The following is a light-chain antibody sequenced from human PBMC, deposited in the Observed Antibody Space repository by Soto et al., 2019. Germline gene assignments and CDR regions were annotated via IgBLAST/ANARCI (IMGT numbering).Light chain of an antibody. V-gene: IGKV3-20*01. CDR3: QQYNSMWT. CDR2: GAS. J-gene: IGKJ1*01. CDR1: QSVSSSY. Sequence: EIVLTQSPGPLSLSPGERATLSCRASQSVSSSYLAWYQQKPGQAPRLLIYGASSRATGIPDRFSGSGSGTDFTLTISSLQPDDFATYYCQQYNSMWTVGQGTKVDI.